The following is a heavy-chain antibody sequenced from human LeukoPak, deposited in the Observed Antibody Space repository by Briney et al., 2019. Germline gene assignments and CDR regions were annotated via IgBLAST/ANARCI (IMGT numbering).Heavy chain of an antibody. Sequence: GGSLRLSCAASGFTVSSNYMSWVRQAPGKGLEWVSVIYSGGSTYYADSVKGRFTISRDNSKNTLYLQMNSLRAEDTAVYYCARGWSFYAFDIWGQGTMVTVSS. CDR1: GFTVSSNY. D-gene: IGHD2-15*01. J-gene: IGHJ3*02. CDR3: ARGWSFYAFDI. V-gene: IGHV3-53*01. CDR2: IYSGGST.